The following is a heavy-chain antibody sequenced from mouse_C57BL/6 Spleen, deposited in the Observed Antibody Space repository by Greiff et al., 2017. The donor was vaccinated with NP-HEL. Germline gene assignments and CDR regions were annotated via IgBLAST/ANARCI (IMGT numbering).Heavy chain of an antibody. CDR2: IYPGDGDT. J-gene: IGHJ1*03. Sequence: VQRVESGPELVKPGASVKISCKASGYAFSSSWMNWVKQRPGKGLEWIGRIYPGDGDTNYNGKFKGKATLTADKSSSTAYMQLSSLTSEDSAVYFCARSPPRGYFDVWGTGTTVTVSS. V-gene: IGHV1-82*01. CDR1: GYAFSSSW. CDR3: ARSPPRGYFDV.